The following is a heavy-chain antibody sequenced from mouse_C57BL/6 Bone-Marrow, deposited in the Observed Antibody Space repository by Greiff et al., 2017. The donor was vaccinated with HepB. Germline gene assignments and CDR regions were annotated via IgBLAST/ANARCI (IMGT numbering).Heavy chain of an antibody. CDR2: INPYNGGT. CDR1: GYTFTDYY. CDR3: ASSPPFITTVVAEGFAY. Sequence: VQLQQSGPVLVKPGASVKMSCKASGYTFTDYYMNWVKQSHGKSLEWIGVINPYNGGTSYNQKFKGKATLTVDKSSSTAYMELNSLTSEDSAVHYCASSPPFITTVVAEGFAYWGQGTLVTVSA. D-gene: IGHD1-1*01. J-gene: IGHJ3*01. V-gene: IGHV1-19*01.